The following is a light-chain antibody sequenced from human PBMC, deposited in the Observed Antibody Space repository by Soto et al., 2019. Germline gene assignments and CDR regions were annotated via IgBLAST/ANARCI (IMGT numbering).Light chain of an antibody. CDR3: QQYGSSAPIT. CDR2: GAS. J-gene: IGKJ5*01. V-gene: IGKV3-20*01. CDR1: QSVSES. Sequence: EIVLTQSPATLSLSPGERATLSCRASQSVSESLAWYQQKPGQAPRLLIYGASTRATGIPDRFSGSGSETDFTLTISRLEPEDFALYYCQQYGSSAPITFGQGTRLEIK.